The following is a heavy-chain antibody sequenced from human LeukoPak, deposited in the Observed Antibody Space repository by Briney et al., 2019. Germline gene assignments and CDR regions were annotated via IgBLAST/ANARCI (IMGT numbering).Heavy chain of an antibody. D-gene: IGHD3-22*01. CDR2: IGGSGTRT. V-gene: IGHV3-23*01. J-gene: IGHJ4*02. CDR3: ARDTDSDGYLLAY. CDR1: GFTFTTYG. Sequence: GGTLRLSCSASGFTFTTYGMNWVRQAPGKGLEWVSGIGGSGTRTYYADSVKGRFTISRDNSKNTLYLQMNSLRAEDTALYYCARDTDSDGYLLAYWGQGTLVTVSS.